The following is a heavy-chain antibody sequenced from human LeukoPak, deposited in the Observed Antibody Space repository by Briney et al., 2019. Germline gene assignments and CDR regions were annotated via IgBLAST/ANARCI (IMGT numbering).Heavy chain of an antibody. D-gene: IGHD6-13*01. CDR1: GGSISSYY. V-gene: IGHV4-4*07. CDR2: IYTSGST. J-gene: IGHJ3*02. CDR3: ARGIAAASERALDI. Sequence: SETLSLTCTVSGGSISSYYWSWIRQPAGKGLDWIGRIYTSGSTDYNPSLKSRVTMSVDTSKNQFPLRLTPVTAADTAVYYCARGIAAASERALDIWGQGTTVTVSS.